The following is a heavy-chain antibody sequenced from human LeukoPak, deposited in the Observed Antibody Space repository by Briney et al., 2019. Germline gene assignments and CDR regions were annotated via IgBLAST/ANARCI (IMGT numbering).Heavy chain of an antibody. Sequence: PSEALSLTCTVSGGSISITSYSWGWFRQPPGKGLEWIGSIYYSGSTHYNPSLKSRVTISVDTSKNQFSLKLSSVTAADTAVYYCARGLRYFDWYFSDWGQGTLVTVSS. CDR1: GGSISITSYS. CDR3: ARGLRYFDWYFSD. V-gene: IGHV4-39*01. CDR2: IYYSGST. D-gene: IGHD3-9*01. J-gene: IGHJ4*02.